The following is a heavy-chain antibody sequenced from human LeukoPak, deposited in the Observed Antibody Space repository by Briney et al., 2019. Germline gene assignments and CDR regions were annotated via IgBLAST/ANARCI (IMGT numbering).Heavy chain of an antibody. D-gene: IGHD6-6*01. CDR3: AKDYSSSPLVVFDY. J-gene: IGHJ4*02. V-gene: IGHV3-23*01. Sequence: GGSLRLSCAASGFIFNNCDLSWLRQAPGKGLEWVLDTTKSGSRTDYADSVKGRFTISRDNSKNTLYLQMNSLRAEDTAVYYCAKDYSSSPLVVFDYWGQGTLVTVSS. CDR1: GFIFNNCD. CDR2: TTKSGSRT.